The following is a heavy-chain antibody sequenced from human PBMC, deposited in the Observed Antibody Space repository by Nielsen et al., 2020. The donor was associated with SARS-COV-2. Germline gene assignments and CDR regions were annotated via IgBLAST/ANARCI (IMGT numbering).Heavy chain of an antibody. V-gene: IGHV3-74*03. CDR3: ARGGLGLSPPGY. CDR2: INSDGGST. D-gene: IGHD3/OR15-3a*01. Sequence: GGSLSLSCAASGFSVSRYFMSWVRQVPGKGLVWVSGINSDGGSTKYVDSVKGRFTISRDNAKNTLFLQMNSLRPEDTALYYCARGGLGLSPPGYWGQGTLVTVSS. J-gene: IGHJ4*02. CDR1: GFSVSRYF.